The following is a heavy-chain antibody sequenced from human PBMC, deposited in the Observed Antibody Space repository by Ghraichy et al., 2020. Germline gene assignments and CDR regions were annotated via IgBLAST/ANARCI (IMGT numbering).Heavy chain of an antibody. CDR1: GGSFSGYY. Sequence: SQTLSLTCAVYGGSFSGYYWSWIRQPPGKGLEWIGEINHSGSTNYNPSLKSRVTISVDTSKNQFSLKLSSVTAADTAVYYCARGHRLRLGELSSKGPYYFDYWGQGTLVTVSS. CDR3: ARGHRLRLGELSSKGPYYFDY. CDR2: INHSGST. D-gene: IGHD3-16*02. J-gene: IGHJ4*02. V-gene: IGHV4-34*01.